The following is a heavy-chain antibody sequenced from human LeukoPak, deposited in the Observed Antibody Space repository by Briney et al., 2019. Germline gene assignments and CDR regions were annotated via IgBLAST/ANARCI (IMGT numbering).Heavy chain of an antibody. V-gene: IGHV3-21*01. Sequence: KPGGSLRLSCAASGFTFSSYSMNWVRQAPGKGLEWVSSISSSSDYIYYADSVKGRFTISRDNAKNLLYLQMNSLRAEDTAVYYCARDLVEYSSGFAFDIWGQGTMVTVSS. D-gene: IGHD6-19*01. CDR3: ARDLVEYSSGFAFDI. CDR2: ISSSSDYI. CDR1: GFTFSSYS. J-gene: IGHJ3*02.